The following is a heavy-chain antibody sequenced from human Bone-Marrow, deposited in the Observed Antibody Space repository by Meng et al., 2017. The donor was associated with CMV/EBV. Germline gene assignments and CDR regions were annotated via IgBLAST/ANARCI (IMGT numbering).Heavy chain of an antibody. CDR2: VGTAGDT. V-gene: IGHV3-13*03. CDR3: ARVEFLGRSTQKSRPTSLDV. CDR1: GFTFSTND. Sequence: GGSLRLSCAACGFTFSTNDIHWVRQATRKGLEWVSAVGTAGDTYYPDSVKGQFTISRENAKNFLSLQMNSLRAGDTAVYYCARVEFLGRSTQKSRPTSLDVWGQGPTVTFYS. J-gene: IGHJ6*02. D-gene: IGHD3-10*01.